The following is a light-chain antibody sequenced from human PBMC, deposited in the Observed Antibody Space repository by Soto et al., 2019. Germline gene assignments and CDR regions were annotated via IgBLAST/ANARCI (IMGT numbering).Light chain of an antibody. Sequence: QSVLTQPPSVSAAPGHEVTISCSGSSSNIGTYYVSWYQQLPGTAPKLLIYDNNKRPSGIPDRFSGSKSGASATLGIAGLQTGDEAYYYCGTWDSSLRVYVFGTGTKLTVL. V-gene: IGLV1-51*01. CDR1: SSNIGTYY. J-gene: IGLJ1*01. CDR3: GTWDSSLRVYV. CDR2: DNN.